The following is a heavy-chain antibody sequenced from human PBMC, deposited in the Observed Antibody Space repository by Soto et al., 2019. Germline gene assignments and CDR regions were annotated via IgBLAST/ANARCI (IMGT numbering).Heavy chain of an antibody. Sequence: EVQLVASGGGLVQPGRSLRLSCAASGFTCDDYAMHWVRQAPGKGLEWVSGISWNSGSIGYADSVKGRFTISRDNAKNSLYLKMNSLRAEDTALYYCAKGGYSYGSREIGCDLWGRGTLVTVSS. D-gene: IGHD5-18*01. CDR1: GFTCDDYA. J-gene: IGHJ2*01. CDR3: AKGGYSYGSREIGCDL. CDR2: ISWNSGSI. V-gene: IGHV3-9*01.